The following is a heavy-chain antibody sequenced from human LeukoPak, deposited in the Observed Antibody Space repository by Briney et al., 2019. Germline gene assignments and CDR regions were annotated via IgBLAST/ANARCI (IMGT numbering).Heavy chain of an antibody. D-gene: IGHD3-9*01. V-gene: IGHV1-46*01. J-gene: IGHJ4*02. CDR2: INPSGGST. Sequence: ASVKVSCKASGYTFTGYYMHWVRQAPGQGLEWMGIINPSGGSTSYAQKFQGRVTMTRDTSTSTVYMELSSLRSEDTAVYYCARDYESIQQWDFDWFVGYWGQGTLVTVSS. CDR1: GYTFTGYY. CDR3: ARDYESIQQWDFDWFVGY.